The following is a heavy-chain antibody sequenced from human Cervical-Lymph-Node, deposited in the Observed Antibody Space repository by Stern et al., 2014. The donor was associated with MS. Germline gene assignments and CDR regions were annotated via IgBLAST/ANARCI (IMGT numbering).Heavy chain of an antibody. CDR1: GYTFTDYF. J-gene: IGHJ1*01. CDR2: INPHSGGT. D-gene: IGHD2-2*01. V-gene: IGHV1-2*02. CDR3: ARPGFCSSTSCQRYFQH. Sequence: VQLVQSGAEVKKPGASVKVSCKASGYTFTDYFLHWVRQAPGQGLEWMGWINPHSGGTNYAQKFQGRVTMTSETSISTAYMELSSLRSDDTAVYYCARPGFCSSTSCQRYFQHWGQGTLVTVSP.